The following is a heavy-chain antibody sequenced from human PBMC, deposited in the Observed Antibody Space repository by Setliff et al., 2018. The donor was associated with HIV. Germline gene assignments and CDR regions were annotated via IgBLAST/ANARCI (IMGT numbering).Heavy chain of an antibody. V-gene: IGHV4-4*08. CDR2: IYTGGST. Sequence: LSLTCTVSGGSISGFHWSWIRQSPGKGLEWIGYIYTGGSTNYNPSLKSRVTISVDTSKSQFSLKLNSVTAADTAVYYCARELGASPHDVFDIWGQGTMVTV. CDR3: ARELGASPHDVFDI. D-gene: IGHD3-16*01. J-gene: IGHJ3*02. CDR1: GGSISGFH.